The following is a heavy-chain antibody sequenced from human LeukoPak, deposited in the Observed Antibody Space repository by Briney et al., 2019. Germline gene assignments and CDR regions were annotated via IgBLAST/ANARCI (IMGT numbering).Heavy chain of an antibody. CDR2: IWYDGSNK. D-gene: IGHD5/OR15-5a*01. V-gene: IGHV3-33*01. CDR3: ARRSTMTYYAMDV. Sequence: GGSLRLSCAASGFTFSSYGMHWVRQAPGKGLEWVAVIWYDGSNKYYADSVKGRFTISRDNARNSLYLQMNSLRAEDTAVYYCARRSTMTYYAMDVWGQGTTVTVSS. J-gene: IGHJ6*02. CDR1: GFTFSSYG.